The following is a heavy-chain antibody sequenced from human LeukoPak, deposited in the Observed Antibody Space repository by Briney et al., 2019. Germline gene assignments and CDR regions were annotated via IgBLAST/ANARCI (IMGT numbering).Heavy chain of an antibody. CDR1: GGSLSSHF. J-gene: IGHJ4*02. CDR2: IYYTGTT. Sequence: SETLSLTCTVSGGSLSSHFWSWIRQPPGKGLELIGHIYYTGTTYYNPSLNSRVTISLDTSRNQFSLRLTPVTAADTAVYYCARFSSGCSTASCYLTYWGQGTLVTVSS. CDR3: ARFSSGCSTASCYLTY. D-gene: IGHD2-2*01. V-gene: IGHV4-59*11.